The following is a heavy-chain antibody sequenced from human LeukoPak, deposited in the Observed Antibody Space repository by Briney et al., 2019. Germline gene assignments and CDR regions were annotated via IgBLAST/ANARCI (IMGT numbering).Heavy chain of an antibody. V-gene: IGHV1-46*01. CDR3: ARDIVGVATLHYFDY. J-gene: IGHJ4*02. Sequence: ASVKVSCKASGYTFTSYYMHWVRQAPGQGLEWMGIINPSGGSTSYAQKFQSRVTMTRDTSTSTVYMELSSLRSEDTAVYYCARDIVGVATLHYFDYWGQGTLVTVSS. D-gene: IGHD1-26*01. CDR2: INPSGGST. CDR1: GYTFTSYY.